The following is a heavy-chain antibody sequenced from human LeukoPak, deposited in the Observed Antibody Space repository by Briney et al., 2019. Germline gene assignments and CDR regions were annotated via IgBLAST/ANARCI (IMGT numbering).Heavy chain of an antibody. Sequence: SETLSLTCTVSGGSISSGDYYWSWIRQPPGKGLEWIGYIYYSGSTYYNPSLKSRVTISVDTSKNQFSLKLSSVTAADTAVYYCVREVGAPGSFQHWGQGAPVTVSS. CDR1: GGSISSGDYY. V-gene: IGHV4-30-4*08. D-gene: IGHD1-26*01. J-gene: IGHJ1*01. CDR2: IYYSGST. CDR3: VREVGAPGSFQH.